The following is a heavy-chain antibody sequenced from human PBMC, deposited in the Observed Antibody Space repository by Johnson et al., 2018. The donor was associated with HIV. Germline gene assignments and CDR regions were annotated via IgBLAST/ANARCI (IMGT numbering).Heavy chain of an antibody. CDR2: ISYDGSNK. J-gene: IGHJ3*02. D-gene: IGHD3-22*01. CDR3: AKVVGSYYYDSSVEAFDI. Sequence: VQLVESGGGVVQPGRSLRLSCAASGFAFSSYVMHWVRQAPGKGLEWVAVISYDGSNKYYADSVKGRFTISRDNAKNSLYLQMNSLRAEDTALYYCAKVVGSYYYDSSVEAFDIWGQGTMVTVSS. V-gene: IGHV3-30*04. CDR1: GFAFSSYV.